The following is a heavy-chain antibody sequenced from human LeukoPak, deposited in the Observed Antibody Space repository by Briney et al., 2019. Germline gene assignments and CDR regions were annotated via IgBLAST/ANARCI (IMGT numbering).Heavy chain of an antibody. D-gene: IGHD1-26*01. Sequence: GGSLRLSCAASGFTFSNAWMSWVRQAPGKGLEWVGRIKSKTDGETTDYAAPVKGRSTISRDDSKNTLYLQMNSLKTEDTAVYYCTFHSGSYFAYWGQGTLVTVSS. CDR2: IKSKTDGETT. CDR1: GFTFSNAW. V-gene: IGHV3-15*01. J-gene: IGHJ4*02. CDR3: TFHSGSYFAY.